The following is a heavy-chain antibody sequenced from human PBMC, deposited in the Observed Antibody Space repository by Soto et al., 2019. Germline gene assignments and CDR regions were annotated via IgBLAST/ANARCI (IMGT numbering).Heavy chain of an antibody. D-gene: IGHD2-15*01. CDR2: ISNDGTKE. CDR1: GFIFNVYA. V-gene: IGHV3-30-3*01. Sequence: QVQLVESGGGVVQPGRSLRLSCAASGFIFNVYAMHWVRQTPGQGLEWVTAISNDGTKEYYADSVKGRFSISRDNSNNTLYLQMNSLRTEDTAVYYCARDLAPFYGGNGPCDHWGQGSLVTVSS. CDR3: ARDLAPFYGGNGPCDH. J-gene: IGHJ4*02.